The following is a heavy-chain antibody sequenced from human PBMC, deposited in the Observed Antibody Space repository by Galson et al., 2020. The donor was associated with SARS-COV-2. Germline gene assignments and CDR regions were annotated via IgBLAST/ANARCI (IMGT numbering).Heavy chain of an antibody. Sequence: QLGESLKISCTASGFTFSSYTMNWVRQAPGKGLEWVAYLSSGGDSKNYVDSVKGRFTISRDNARDSVYLQMHSLRAEDTAVYYCARSFMDVWGKGTTVTISS. CDR2: LSSGGDSK. V-gene: IGHV3-48*01. J-gene: IGHJ6*03. CDR3: ARSFMDV. CDR1: GFTFSSYT.